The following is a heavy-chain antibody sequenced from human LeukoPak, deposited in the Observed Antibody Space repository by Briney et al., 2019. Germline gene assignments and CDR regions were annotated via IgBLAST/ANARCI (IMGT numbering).Heavy chain of an antibody. CDR3: ARDHSGTQDY. Sequence: GGSLRLSCAISGFTFSACELTWVRQAPGKGLEWVAVIWDDGSNEYYADSVKGRFTIFRDNRRNTLYLQMNSLRAEDTAVYSCARDHSGTQDYWGQGTLVTVSS. D-gene: IGHD1-1*01. V-gene: IGHV3-33*08. CDR2: IWDDGSNE. CDR1: GFTFSACE. J-gene: IGHJ4*02.